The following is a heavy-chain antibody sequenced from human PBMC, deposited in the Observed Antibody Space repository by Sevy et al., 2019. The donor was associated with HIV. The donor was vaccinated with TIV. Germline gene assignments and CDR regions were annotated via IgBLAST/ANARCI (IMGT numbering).Heavy chain of an antibody. CDR2: IFHTGST. Sequence: SETLSLTCAVSGGSISSGGYSWNWIRQPPGEGLEWIGYIFHTGSTYYNPSLKSRVTISVDRSKNQFSLQLNSVTAADTAIYYCARAAATVTTVTHFDYWGQGTLVTVSS. J-gene: IGHJ4*02. V-gene: IGHV4-30-2*01. D-gene: IGHD4-17*01. CDR1: GGSISSGGYS. CDR3: ARAAATVTTVTHFDY.